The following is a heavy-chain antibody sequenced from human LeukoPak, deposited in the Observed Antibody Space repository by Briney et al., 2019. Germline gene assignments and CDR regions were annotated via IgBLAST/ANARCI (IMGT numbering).Heavy chain of an antibody. CDR1: GGTFSSYA. Sequence: GSSVKVSCKASGGTFSSYAISWVRQAPGQGLEWMGRIIPILGIANYAQKFQGRVTITADKSTSTAYMELSSLRSEDTAVYYCARDVSGYDSSGYLHFNYWGQGTLVTVSS. CDR2: IIPILGIA. CDR3: ARDVSGYDSSGYLHFNY. J-gene: IGHJ4*02. V-gene: IGHV1-69*04. D-gene: IGHD3-22*01.